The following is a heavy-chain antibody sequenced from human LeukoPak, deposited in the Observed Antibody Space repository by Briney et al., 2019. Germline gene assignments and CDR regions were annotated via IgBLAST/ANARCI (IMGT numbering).Heavy chain of an antibody. J-gene: IGHJ4*02. CDR2: INHSGST. V-gene: IGHV4-34*01. CDR3: ARGPFGVVIN. Sequence: SETLSLTCAVYGGSFSGYYWSWIRQPPGKGLEWIGEINHSGSTNYNPSLKSRVTISVDTSKNQFSLKLGSVTAADTAVYYCARGPFGVVINWGQGTLVTVSS. D-gene: IGHD3-3*01. CDR1: GGSFSGYY.